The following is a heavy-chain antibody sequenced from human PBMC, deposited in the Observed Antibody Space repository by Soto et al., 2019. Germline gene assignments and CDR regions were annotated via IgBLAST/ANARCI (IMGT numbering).Heavy chain of an antibody. J-gene: IGHJ4*02. D-gene: IGHD4-17*01. CDR1: SGSISSSNW. CDR3: ARDQGDYGADY. CDR2: IYHSGST. V-gene: IGHV4-4*02. Sequence: PSETLSLTCAVSSGSISSSNWWSWVRQPPGKGLEWIGEIYHSGSTNYNPSLKSRVTISVDTSKNQFSLKLSSVTAADTAVYYCARDQGDYGADYWGQGTLVTVSS.